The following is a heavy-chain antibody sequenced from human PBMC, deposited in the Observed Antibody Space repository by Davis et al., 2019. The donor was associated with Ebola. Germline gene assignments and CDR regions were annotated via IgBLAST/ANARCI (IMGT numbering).Heavy chain of an antibody. J-gene: IGHJ4*02. Sequence: GESLKISCAASGFIFSGYTMNWVRQAPGKGLEWVSSISSSGQYIDYPDSVKGRFTISRDNAKKSVYLQMNSLRAEDTAVYFCARAPSGEAGRPFDWGQGSLVTVSS. D-gene: IGHD3-16*01. V-gene: IGHV3-21*01. CDR2: ISSSGQYI. CDR3: ARAPSGEAGRPFD. CDR1: GFIFSGYT.